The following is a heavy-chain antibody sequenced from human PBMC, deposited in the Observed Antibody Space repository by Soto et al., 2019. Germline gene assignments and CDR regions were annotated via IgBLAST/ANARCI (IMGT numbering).Heavy chain of an antibody. CDR3: ATQNGAGSYYYGMDV. V-gene: IGHV1-3*01. D-gene: IGHD6-19*01. CDR2: INAGNGNT. CDR1: GGTFSSYT. J-gene: IGHJ6*02. Sequence: ASVKVSCKASGGTFSSYTISWVRQAPGQRLEWMGWINAGNGNTKYSQKFQGRVTITRDTSASTAYMELSSLRSEDTAVYYCATQNGAGSYYYGMDVWGQGTTVTVSS.